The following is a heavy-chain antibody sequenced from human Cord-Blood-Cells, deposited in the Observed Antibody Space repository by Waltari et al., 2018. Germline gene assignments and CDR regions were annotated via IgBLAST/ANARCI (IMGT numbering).Heavy chain of an antibody. CDR1: GFTFSSYS. V-gene: IGHV3-48*01. D-gene: IGHD2-21*01. CDR3: ARPYCGGDCYYFDY. CDR2: ISSSSSTI. J-gene: IGHJ4*02. Sequence: EVQLVESGGGLVQPGGSLRLSCAAAGFTFSSYSMNWVCQAPGKGLEWVSYISSSSSTIYYADSVKGRFTISRDNAKNSLYLQMNSLRAEDTAVYYCARPYCGGDCYYFDYWGQGTLVTVSS.